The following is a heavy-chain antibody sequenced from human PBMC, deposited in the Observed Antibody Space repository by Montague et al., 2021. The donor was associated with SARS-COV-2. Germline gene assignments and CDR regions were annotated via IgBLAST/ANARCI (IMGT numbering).Heavy chain of an antibody. CDR3: ARGYGTTVVTRAFDY. J-gene: IGHJ4*02. D-gene: IGHD4-23*01. CDR1: GFSLSTSGMC. CDR2: IDWDDDK. Sequence: PALVKPTPTLTLTCTFSGFSLSTSGMCVSWIRQPPGKALEWLTLIDWDDDKYYSTSLKTRLTISKDTSKNQVVLTMTNMDPVDTATYYCARGYGTTVVTRAFDYWGQGTLVTVSS. V-gene: IGHV2-70*01.